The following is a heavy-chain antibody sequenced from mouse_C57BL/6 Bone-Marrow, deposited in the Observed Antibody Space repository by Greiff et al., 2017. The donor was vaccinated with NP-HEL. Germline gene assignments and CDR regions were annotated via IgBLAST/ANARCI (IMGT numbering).Heavy chain of an antibody. J-gene: IGHJ1*03. CDR1: GFTFSDFY. V-gene: IGHV7-1*01. CDR2: SRNKANDYTT. Sequence: EVQLVESGGGLVQSGRSLRLSCATSGFTFSDFYMEWVRQAPGKGLEWIAASRNKANDYTTEYSASVKGRFIVSRDTSQSILYLQMNALRAEDTAIYYCARDGHEGWYFDVWGTGTTVTVSS. CDR3: ARDGHEGWYFDV. D-gene: IGHD3-1*01.